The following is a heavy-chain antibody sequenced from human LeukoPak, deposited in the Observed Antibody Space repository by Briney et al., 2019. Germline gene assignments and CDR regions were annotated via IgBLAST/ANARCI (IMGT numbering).Heavy chain of an antibody. J-gene: IGHJ5*02. CDR1: GVSISSSNSY. Sequence: SETLSLTCTVSGVSISSSNSYWGWIRQPPGKGLEWIGSIYYSGNTYYNASLKSQVSISIDTSKNQFSLRLTSVTAADTAVYYCARVVSSGTSKATEIIEWFDPWGQGTLVTVSS. CDR2: IYYSGNT. V-gene: IGHV4-39*01. D-gene: IGHD5-12*01. CDR3: ARVVSSGTSKATEIIEWFDP.